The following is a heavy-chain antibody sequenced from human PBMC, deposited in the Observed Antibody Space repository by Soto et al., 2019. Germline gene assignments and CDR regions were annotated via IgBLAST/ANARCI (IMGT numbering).Heavy chain of an antibody. CDR2: LIPLFGTT. CDR3: TRGPNWGDRLDT. D-gene: IGHD7-27*01. CDR1: GGTFSGHA. Sequence: QVQLVQSGAEVKKPGSSVKVSCEASGGTFSGHAISWVRQAPGQGPEWMGGLIPLFGTTQHAQNFQDRLTITAYKSTSTANMELSSLLFEHMAIYYCTRGPNWGDRLDTWGQGNVVTVSS. V-gene: IGHV1-69*06. J-gene: IGHJ5*02.